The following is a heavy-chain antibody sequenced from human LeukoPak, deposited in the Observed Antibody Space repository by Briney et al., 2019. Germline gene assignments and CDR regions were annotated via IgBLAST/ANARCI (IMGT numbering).Heavy chain of an antibody. CDR3: AGVAYCGGDCYSRTYYFDY. CDR2: INHSGST. Sequence: PSETLSLTCAVYGGSFSGHYWSWIRQPPGKGLEWIGEINHSGSTNYNPSLKSRVTISVDTSKNQFSLKLSSVTAADTAVYYCAGVAYCGGDCYSRTYYFDYWGQGTLVTVSS. CDR1: GGSFSGHY. D-gene: IGHD2-21*02. J-gene: IGHJ4*02. V-gene: IGHV4-34*01.